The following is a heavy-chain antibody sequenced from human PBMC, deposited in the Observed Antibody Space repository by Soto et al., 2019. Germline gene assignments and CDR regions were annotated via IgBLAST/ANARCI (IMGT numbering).Heavy chain of an antibody. CDR2: IYHSGST. J-gene: IGHJ3*02. V-gene: IGHV4-38-2*01. D-gene: IGHD3-3*01. CDR3: ARAARAYYDFWSGYGKNDAFDI. CDR1: GYSISSGYY. Sequence: SETLSLTCAVSGYSISSGYYWGWIRQPPGKGLEWIGSIYHSGSTYYNPSLKSRVTISVDTSKNQFSLKLSSVTAADTAVYYCARAARAYYDFWSGYGKNDAFDIWGQGTMVTVSS.